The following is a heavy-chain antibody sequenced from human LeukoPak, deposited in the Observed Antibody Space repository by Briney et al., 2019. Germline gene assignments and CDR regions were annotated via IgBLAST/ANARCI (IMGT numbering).Heavy chain of an antibody. CDR3: AREQMGDYYDSSGQLHDAFDI. CDR1: GFTFSSYA. Sequence: GGSLRLSCAASGFTFSSYAMSWVRQAPGKGLEWVSAISGSGGSTYYADSVKGRFTISRDNSKNTLYLQMNSLRAGDTAVYYCAREQMGDYYDSSGQLHDAFDIWGQGTMVTVSS. J-gene: IGHJ3*02. V-gene: IGHV3-23*01. CDR2: ISGSGGST. D-gene: IGHD3-22*01.